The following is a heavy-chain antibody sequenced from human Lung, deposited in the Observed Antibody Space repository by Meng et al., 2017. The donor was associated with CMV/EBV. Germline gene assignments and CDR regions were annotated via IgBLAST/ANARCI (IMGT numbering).Heavy chain of an antibody. Sequence: ASVXVSXKASGYTFIGYYIHWVRQAPGQGLEWMGCINPNSDGTNYAQKFQGRVTMTRDTSISTAYMELNRLRFDDTAVYYCARSAQLWLDHVDYWGQGTPVTVSS. CDR1: GYTFIGYY. CDR2: INPNSDGT. D-gene: IGHD5-18*01. J-gene: IGHJ4*02. V-gene: IGHV1-2*02. CDR3: ARSAQLWLDHVDY.